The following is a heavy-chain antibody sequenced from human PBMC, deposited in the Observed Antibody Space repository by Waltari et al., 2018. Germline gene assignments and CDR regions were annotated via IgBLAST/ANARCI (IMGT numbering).Heavy chain of an antibody. J-gene: IGHJ4*02. V-gene: IGHV3-30*19. Sequence: QVQLVESGGGVVQPGMSLRLSCAASGFSLGTDGMHWVRQAPGKVLEWVALIFVGGGDSFYADSVRGRFTISRDNSKNTLYLDINSLRLDDTAIYYCAKDAFGNTYLDHWGQGTLVTVSS. CDR1: GFSLGTDG. D-gene: IGHD3-10*01. CDR3: AKDAFGNTYLDH. CDR2: IFVGGGDS.